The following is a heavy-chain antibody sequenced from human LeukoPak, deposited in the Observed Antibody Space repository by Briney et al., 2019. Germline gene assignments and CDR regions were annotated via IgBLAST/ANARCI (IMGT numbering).Heavy chain of an antibody. CDR2: ISGSGGST. Sequence: GGSLRLSCEASGFTFSSYWMNWVRQAPGKGLEWVPAISGSGGSTYYADSVKGRFTISRDNSKNTLYLQMNSLRAEDTAVYYCAKEGYSSGNYWGQGTLVTVSS. V-gene: IGHV3-23*01. J-gene: IGHJ4*02. CDR3: AKEGYSSGNY. CDR1: GFTFSSYW. D-gene: IGHD6-19*01.